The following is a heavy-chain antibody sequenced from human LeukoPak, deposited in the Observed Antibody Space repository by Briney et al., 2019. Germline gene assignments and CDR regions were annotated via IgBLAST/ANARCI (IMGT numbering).Heavy chain of an antibody. D-gene: IGHD3-10*01. Sequence: GGSLRLSCAASGFTFSFYSMNWVRQAPGKGLEWVSSMSVSSGLIYYADSVKGRFTVSRGNAKNSLYLQMNSLRAEDTAVYYCAREFGGSASGAGYWGQGTLVTVSS. J-gene: IGHJ4*02. CDR2: MSVSSGLI. CDR1: GFTFSFYS. V-gene: IGHV3-21*01. CDR3: AREFGGSASGAGY.